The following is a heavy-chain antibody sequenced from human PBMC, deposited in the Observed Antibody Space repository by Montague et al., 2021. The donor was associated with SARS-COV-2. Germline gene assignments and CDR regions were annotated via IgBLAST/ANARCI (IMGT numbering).Heavy chain of an antibody. J-gene: IGHJ4*02. Sequence: SLRLSCAASGFTFSTYTIAWVRQAPGKGLQWVSSISSDSNNIYQVDSLKGRFTIPRDNAKNSLYLQMNSLRVEDTAVYYCGRNEGGYGSGSFDNWGQGALVTVSS. CDR1: GFTFSTYT. D-gene: IGHD3-10*01. CDR3: GRNEGGYGSGSFDN. CDR2: ISSDSNNI. V-gene: IGHV3-21*01.